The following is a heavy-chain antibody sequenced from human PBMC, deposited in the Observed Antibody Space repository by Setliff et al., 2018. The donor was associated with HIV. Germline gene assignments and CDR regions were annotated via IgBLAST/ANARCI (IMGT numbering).Heavy chain of an antibody. J-gene: IGHJ4*01. CDR2: INTSGGSA. Sequence: ASVKVSCKASGYTFTTYPMHWVRQAPGQGLEWMGVINTSGGSAGYAEKFRGSVTMTRDTSTNTVYMDLRNLRSEDTAVYYCARNQGDSSGWYAGDYWGHGTLVTVS. V-gene: IGHV1-46*01. CDR1: GYTFTTYP. D-gene: IGHD6-19*01. CDR3: ARNQGDSSGWYAGDY.